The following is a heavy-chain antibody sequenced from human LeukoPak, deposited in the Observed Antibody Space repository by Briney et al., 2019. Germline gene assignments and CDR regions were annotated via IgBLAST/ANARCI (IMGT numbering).Heavy chain of an antibody. J-gene: IGHJ5*02. D-gene: IGHD1-26*01. CDR1: GYSFTSYW. Sequence: GESLKISCKGSGYSFTSYWISWVRQMPGKGLEWMGRIDPSDSYTNYSPSFQGHVTISADKSIGTAYLQWSSLKASDTAMYYCARRVGATGWFDPWGQGTLVTVSS. CDR2: IDPSDSYT. CDR3: ARRVGATGWFDP. V-gene: IGHV5-10-1*01.